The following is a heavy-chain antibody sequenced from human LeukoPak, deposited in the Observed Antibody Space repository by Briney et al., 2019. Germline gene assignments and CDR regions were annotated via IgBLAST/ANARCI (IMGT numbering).Heavy chain of an antibody. Sequence: GGSLRLSCAASGFTLSSYAMRWVRQAPGKGLEWVSAISGSGGGTYYADSVKGRFTISRDNSRNTLYLQMNSLRAEDTAVYYCATEFYYDSSGYLGLDYWGQGTLVTVSS. V-gene: IGHV3-23*01. CDR3: ATEFYYDSSGYLGLDY. CDR2: ISGSGGGT. D-gene: IGHD3-22*01. J-gene: IGHJ4*02. CDR1: GFTLSSYA.